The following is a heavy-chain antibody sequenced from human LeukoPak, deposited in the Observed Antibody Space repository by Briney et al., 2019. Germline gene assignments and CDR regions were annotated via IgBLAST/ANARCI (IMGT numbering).Heavy chain of an antibody. CDR2: ISYDGSNK. CDR1: GFTFSSYG. Sequence: PGGSLRLSCAASGFTFSSYGMHWVRQAPGKGLEWVAVISYDGSNKYYADSVKGRFTISRDNSKNTLYLQMNSLRAEDTAVYYCASSFGGPFDYWGQGTLVTVSS. D-gene: IGHD3-16*01. CDR3: ASSFGGPFDY. J-gene: IGHJ4*02. V-gene: IGHV3-30*03.